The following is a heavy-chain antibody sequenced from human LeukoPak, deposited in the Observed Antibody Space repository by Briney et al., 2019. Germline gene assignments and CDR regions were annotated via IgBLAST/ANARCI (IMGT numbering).Heavy chain of an antibody. CDR2: IYYSGST. D-gene: IGHD3-22*01. CDR3: VRTYYYDSSGFDY. Sequence: SETLSLTCTVSGGSISSSSYYWGWIRQPQGKGLEWIVSIYYSGSTYYNPSLKSRVTISVDTSKNQFSLKLNSVTAADAAVYYCVRTYYYDSSGFDYWGQGTLVTVSS. J-gene: IGHJ4*02. V-gene: IGHV4-39*01. CDR1: GGSISSSSYY.